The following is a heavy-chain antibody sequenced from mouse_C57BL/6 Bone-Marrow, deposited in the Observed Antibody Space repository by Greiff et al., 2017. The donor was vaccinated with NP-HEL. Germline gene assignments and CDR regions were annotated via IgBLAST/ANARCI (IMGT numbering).Heavy chain of an antibody. Sequence: EVQRVESEGGLVQPGSSMKLSCTASGFTFSDYYMAWVRQVPEKGLEWVANINYDGSSTYYLDSLKSRFIISRDNAKNILYLQMSSLKSEDTATYYCARFRKYYFDYWGQGTTLTVSS. CDR2: INYDGSST. D-gene: IGHD1-3*01. CDR1: GFTFSDYY. V-gene: IGHV5-16*01. CDR3: ARFRKYYFDY. J-gene: IGHJ2*01.